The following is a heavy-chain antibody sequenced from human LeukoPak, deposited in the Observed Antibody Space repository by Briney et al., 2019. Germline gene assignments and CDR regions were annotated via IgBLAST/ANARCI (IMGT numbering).Heavy chain of an antibody. Sequence: GGSLRLSXAASGFTFRSYWMHWVRQAPGKGLVWVSRINSDGSSTSYADSVKGRFTISRDNAKNTLYLQMNSLRAEDTAVYYCARVNYYDSSGGDAFDIWGQGTMVTVSS. CDR1: GFTFRSYW. CDR3: ARVNYYDSSGGDAFDI. CDR2: INSDGSST. J-gene: IGHJ3*02. D-gene: IGHD3-22*01. V-gene: IGHV3-74*01.